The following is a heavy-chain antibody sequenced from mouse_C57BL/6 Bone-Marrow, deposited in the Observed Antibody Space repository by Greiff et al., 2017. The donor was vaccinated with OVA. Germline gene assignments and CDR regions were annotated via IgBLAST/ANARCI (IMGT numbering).Heavy chain of an antibody. CDR3: ARSAAQGRFDY. V-gene: IGHV7-3*01. CDR2: IRNKANGYTT. D-gene: IGHD3-2*02. J-gene: IGHJ2*01. Sequence: EVKLVESGGGLVQPGGSLSLSCAASGFTFTDYYMSWVRQPPGKALEWLGFIRNKANGYTTEYSASVKGRFTISRDNSQSILYLQMNALRAEDSATYYCARSAAQGRFDYWGQGTTLTVSS. CDR1: GFTFTDYY.